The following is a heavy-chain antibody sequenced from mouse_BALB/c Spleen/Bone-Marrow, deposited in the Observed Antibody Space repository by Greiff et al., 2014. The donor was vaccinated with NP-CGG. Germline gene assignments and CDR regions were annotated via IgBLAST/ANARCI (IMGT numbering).Heavy chain of an antibody. CDR3: VIFYCGSGGFAY. Sequence: VQLQQPGAELVKPGAPVKLSCTASGFNIKDTYMHWVKQRPEQGLEWIGRIDPANGNTKYDPKFQGKATITADTSSNTAYLQLSSWTSEDTAVYSCVIFYCGSGGFAYWGQGTLVIVSA. CDR2: IDPANGNT. D-gene: IGHD1-1*01. J-gene: IGHJ3*01. V-gene: IGHV14-3*02. CDR1: GFNIKDTY.